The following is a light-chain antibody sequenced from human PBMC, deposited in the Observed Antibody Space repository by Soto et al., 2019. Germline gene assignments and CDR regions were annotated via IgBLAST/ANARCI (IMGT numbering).Light chain of an antibody. J-gene: IGLJ2*01. CDR3: AAWDDSRSGPV. Sequence: QSVLTQPPSASGTPGQRVTISCSGSRSNIGTNYVYWYQHLPGKAPKLLIYSTNRRPSGVPDRFTGSKSGTSASLAISGLGSEDEADYYCAAWDDSRSGPVFGGGTKLTVL. CDR2: STN. CDR1: RSNIGTNY. V-gene: IGLV1-47*02.